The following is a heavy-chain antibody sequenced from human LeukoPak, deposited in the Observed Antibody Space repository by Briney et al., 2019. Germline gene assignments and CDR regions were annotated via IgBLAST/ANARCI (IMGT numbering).Heavy chain of an antibody. Sequence: GGSLRLSCAASGFTFSSYGMHWVRQAPGKGLEWVSYISSSSSYTNYADSVKGRFTISRDNAKNSLYLQMNSLRAEDTAVYYCARNAVSGSYSLYYFDYWGQGTLVTVSS. V-gene: IGHV3-21*05. CDR3: ARNAVSGSYSLYYFDY. D-gene: IGHD3-10*01. CDR1: GFTFSSYG. CDR2: ISSSSSYT. J-gene: IGHJ4*02.